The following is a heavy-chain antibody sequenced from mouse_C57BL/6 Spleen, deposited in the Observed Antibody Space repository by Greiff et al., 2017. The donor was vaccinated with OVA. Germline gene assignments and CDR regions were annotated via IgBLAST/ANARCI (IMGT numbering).Heavy chain of an antibody. CDR1: GYTFTDYE. CDR2: IDPETGGT. Sequence: QVQLKESGAELVRPGASVTLSCKASGYTFTDYEMHWVKQTPVHGLEWIGAIDPETGGTAYNQKFKGKAILTADKSSSTAYMELRSLTSEDSAVYYCTIITTVVADYWGQGTTLTVSS. D-gene: IGHD1-1*01. CDR3: TIITTVVADY. V-gene: IGHV1-15*01. J-gene: IGHJ2*01.